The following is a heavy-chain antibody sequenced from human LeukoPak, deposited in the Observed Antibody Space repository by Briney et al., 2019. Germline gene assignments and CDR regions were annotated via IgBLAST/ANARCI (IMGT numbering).Heavy chain of an antibody. CDR3: ARADYGDYGAY. D-gene: IGHD4-17*01. V-gene: IGHV3-7*05. CDR1: RFTFSRYW. J-gene: IGHJ4*02. Sequence: GGSLRLSCAASRFTFSRYWMSWVRQAPGKGLEWVANIKQDGSEKYYVDSVKGRFTISRDNAKNSLYLQMNSLRAEDTAVYYCARADYGDYGAYWGQGTLATVSS. CDR2: IKQDGSEK.